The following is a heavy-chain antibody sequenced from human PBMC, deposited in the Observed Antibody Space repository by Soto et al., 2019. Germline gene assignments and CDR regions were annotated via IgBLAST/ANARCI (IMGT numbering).Heavy chain of an antibody. D-gene: IGHD6-13*01. V-gene: IGHV1-46*02. CDR3: AREAYSTSWYYFDF. CDR2: INPNGGGT. CDR1: GYTFNYQH. J-gene: IGHJ4*02. Sequence: WASVKVSCKASGYTFNYQHLHWVRQAPGQGLEWMGIINPNGGGTRYAQKFQGRVTMTRDTSTSTVFMELDSLTSDDTAVYFCAREAYSTSWYYFDFWGQGTLVTVSS.